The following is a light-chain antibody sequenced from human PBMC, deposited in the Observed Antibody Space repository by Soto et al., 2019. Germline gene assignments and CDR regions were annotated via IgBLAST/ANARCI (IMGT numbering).Light chain of an antibody. V-gene: IGLV2-14*01. Sequence: QSVLTQPASVSGSPGQSITISCTGTSSDVGDYNSVSWYQQHPGKAPKLIIYEVTIRPSGVSNRFSGSKSGNTASLTISGLQAEDEADYYCTSYRITNIYVFGIGTKVTVL. CDR1: SSDVGDYNS. CDR2: EVT. J-gene: IGLJ1*01. CDR3: TSYRITNIYV.